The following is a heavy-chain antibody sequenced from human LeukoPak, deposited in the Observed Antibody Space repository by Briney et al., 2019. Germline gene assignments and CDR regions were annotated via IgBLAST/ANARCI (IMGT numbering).Heavy chain of an antibody. J-gene: IGHJ6*03. CDR3: ARYYYDSSGYYRGYYYYMDV. CDR1: GYTFTSYD. Sequence: ASVKVSCTASGYTFTSYDINWVRQATGQGLEWMGWMNPNSGNTGYAQKFQGRVTMTRNTSISTAYKELSSLRSEDTAVYYCARYYYDSSGYYRGYYYYMDVWGKGTTVTVSS. CDR2: MNPNSGNT. V-gene: IGHV1-8*01. D-gene: IGHD3-22*01.